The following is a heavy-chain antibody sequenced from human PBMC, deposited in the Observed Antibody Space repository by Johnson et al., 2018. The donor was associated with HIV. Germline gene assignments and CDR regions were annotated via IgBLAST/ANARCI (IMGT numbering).Heavy chain of an antibody. V-gene: IGHV3-23*04. Sequence: VQLVESGGGLVQPGGSLRLSCAASGFTFSSYAMSWVRQAPGKGLEWVSAISGSGGSTYYADSVKGRFTISRDNSKNTLYLQMNSLRAEDTALYYCAKGIWRNCWSGIPGGDAFDIWGQGAMVTVSS. J-gene: IGHJ3*02. CDR3: AKGIWRNCWSGIPGGDAFDI. CDR1: GFTFSSYA. CDR2: ISGSGGST. D-gene: IGHD3-3*01.